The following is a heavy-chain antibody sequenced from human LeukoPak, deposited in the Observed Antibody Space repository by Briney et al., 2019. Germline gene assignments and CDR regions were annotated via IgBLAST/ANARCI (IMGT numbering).Heavy chain of an antibody. CDR2: ISHSGDST. CDR3: AREGYYYDSSGYYYRYYFDY. Sequence: GGSLRLSCAASGFTFSSYVMSWVRQAPGKGLEWVSAISHSGDSTSYADSVKGRFIISRDNAKNSLYLQMNSLRAEDTAVYYCAREGYYYDSSGYYYRYYFDYWGQGTLVTVSS. D-gene: IGHD3-22*01. J-gene: IGHJ4*02. V-gene: IGHV3-23*01. CDR1: GFTFSSYV.